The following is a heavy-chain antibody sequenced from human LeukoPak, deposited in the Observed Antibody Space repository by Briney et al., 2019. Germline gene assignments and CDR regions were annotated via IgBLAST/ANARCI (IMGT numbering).Heavy chain of an antibody. CDR3: ARGLIASGWYGDFDY. D-gene: IGHD6-19*01. Sequence: MPSETLSLTCAVYGGSFSGYYWSWIRQPPGKGLEWIGEINHSRSTNYNPSLKSRVTISVDTSKNQFSLKLSSVTAADTAVYYCARGLIASGWYGDFDYWGQGTLVTVSS. CDR1: GGSFSGYY. J-gene: IGHJ4*02. CDR2: INHSRST. V-gene: IGHV4-34*01.